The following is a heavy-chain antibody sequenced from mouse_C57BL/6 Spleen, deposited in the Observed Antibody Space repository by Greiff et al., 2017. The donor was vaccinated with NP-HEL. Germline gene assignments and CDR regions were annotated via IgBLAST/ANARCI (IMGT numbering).Heavy chain of an antibody. CDR2: IYPGDGDT. Sequence: VQLQQSGAELVKPGASVKISCKASGYAFSSYWMNWVKQRPGKGLEWIGQIYPGDGDTNYNGKFKGKATLTADKSSSTAYMQLSSLTSEDSAVYFYARSTTLVAPRYFDVWGTGTTVTVSS. V-gene: IGHV1-80*01. CDR3: ARSTTLVAPRYFDV. CDR1: GYAFSSYW. J-gene: IGHJ1*03. D-gene: IGHD1-1*01.